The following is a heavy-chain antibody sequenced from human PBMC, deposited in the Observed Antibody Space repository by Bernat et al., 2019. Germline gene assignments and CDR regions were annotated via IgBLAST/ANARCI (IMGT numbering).Heavy chain of an antibody. CDR1: GGSISSGGYY. CDR3: ARDRLYYYGSGSSSDAFDI. D-gene: IGHD3-10*01. Sequence: QVQLQESGPGLVKPSQTLSLTCTVSGGSISSGGYYWSWIRQHPGKGLAWIGYIYYSGSTYYNPSLKSRVTISVDTSKNQFSLKLSSVTAADTAVYYCARDRLYYYGSGSSSDAFDIWGQGTMVTVSS. V-gene: IGHV4-31*03. J-gene: IGHJ3*02. CDR2: IYYSGST.